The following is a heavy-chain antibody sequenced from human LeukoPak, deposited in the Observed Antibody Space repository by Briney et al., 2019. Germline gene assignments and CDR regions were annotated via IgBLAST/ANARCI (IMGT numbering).Heavy chain of an antibody. CDR1: EFTFSSYC. Sequence: RGGSLRLSWAASEFTFSSYCMHWVRQAPGKGVEWVAFIRYDGSNKYYAESVKGRFTISRDNSKSTLYLQMNSLRAEDTAVYYCAKDRGPDYPLIWGQGTLVTVSS. D-gene: IGHD3-16*01. J-gene: IGHJ4*02. CDR2: IRYDGSNK. V-gene: IGHV3-30*02. CDR3: AKDRGPDYPLI.